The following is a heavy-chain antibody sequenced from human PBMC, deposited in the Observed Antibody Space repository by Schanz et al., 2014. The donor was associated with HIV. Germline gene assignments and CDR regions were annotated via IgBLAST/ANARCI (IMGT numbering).Heavy chain of an antibody. CDR3: ARRGLVGATLYYYYYGMDV. CDR1: GYTFTNYD. Sequence: QVQLVQSGAEMKKSGASVRVSCKASGYTFTNYDINWVRQATGQGLEWMGWMNPNSGNTGYAQKFQGRVTMTRNTSISTAYMELSSLRSEDTAVYYCARRGLVGATLYYYYYGMDVWGQGTTVTVSS. CDR2: MNPNSGNT. D-gene: IGHD1-26*01. J-gene: IGHJ6*02. V-gene: IGHV1-8*02.